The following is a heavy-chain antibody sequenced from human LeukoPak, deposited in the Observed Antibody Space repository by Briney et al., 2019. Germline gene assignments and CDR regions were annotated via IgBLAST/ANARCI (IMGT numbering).Heavy chain of an antibody. CDR3: ASSPAYTSSWEAIDN. CDR1: GFTFRNYD. J-gene: IGHJ4*02. CDR2: IGTAGDT. V-gene: IGHV3-13*04. Sequence: GGSLRLSCAASGFTFRNYDMHWVRQAAGKGLEWVSAIGTAGDTYYSASVRGRFTISRENARNSLFLQMSGLSAGDTAVYYCASSPAYTSSWEAIDNWGQGTLVTVSS. D-gene: IGHD6-13*01.